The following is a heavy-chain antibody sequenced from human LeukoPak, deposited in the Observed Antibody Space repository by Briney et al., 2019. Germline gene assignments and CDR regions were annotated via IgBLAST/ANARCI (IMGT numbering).Heavy chain of an antibody. J-gene: IGHJ4*02. D-gene: IGHD2-21*02. CDR3: ARGGYCGGDCYFYY. V-gene: IGHV4-34*01. CDR1: GGSFSGYY. Sequence: SETLSLTCAVYGGSFSGYYCTWIRQPPGKGLEWIGEINHSGSTNYNPSLKSRVTISVDTSKNQFSLKLSSVTAADTAVYYCARGGYCGGDCYFYYWGQGTLVTVSS. CDR2: INHSGST.